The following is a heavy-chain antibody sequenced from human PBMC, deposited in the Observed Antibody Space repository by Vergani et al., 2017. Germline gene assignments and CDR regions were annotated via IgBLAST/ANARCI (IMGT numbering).Heavy chain of an antibody. CDR3: ARDGPYASTPHPDY. Sequence: EVQLVESGGGLVQPGGSLRLSCAASGFTVSSNYMSWVRQAPGKGLEWVSVIYSGGSTYYADSVTGRFTISRDNSKNTLYLQMNSLRAEDTAVYYCARDGPYASTPHPDYWGQGTLVTGSS. CDR2: IYSGGST. D-gene: IGHD5-24*01. CDR1: GFTVSSNY. J-gene: IGHJ4*02. V-gene: IGHV3-66*02.